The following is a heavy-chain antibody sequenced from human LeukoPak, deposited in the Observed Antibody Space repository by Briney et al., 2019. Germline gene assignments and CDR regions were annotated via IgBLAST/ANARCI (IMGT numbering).Heavy chain of an antibody. V-gene: IGHV1-24*01. Sequence: ASVKVSCKVSGYTLTELSMHWVQQAPGKGLEWMGGFDPEDGETIYAQKFQGRVIMTEDTSTDTAYMELSRLRSDDTAVYYCARAGQEVDYDYVWGSYRTPPFLADYWGQGTLVTVSS. J-gene: IGHJ4*02. D-gene: IGHD3-16*02. CDR1: GYTLTELS. CDR2: FDPEDGET. CDR3: ARAGQEVDYDYVWGSYRTPPFLADY.